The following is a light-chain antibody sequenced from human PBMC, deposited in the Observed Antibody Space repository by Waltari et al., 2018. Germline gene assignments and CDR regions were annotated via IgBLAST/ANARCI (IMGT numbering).Light chain of an antibody. CDR1: QSVSRF. V-gene: IGKV3-20*01. Sequence: EIVLTQSPGTLSLSPGERATLSCRASQSVSRFLAWYQQKPGQAPRLLIYDASSRATGIPDRFSGSGSGTDVSLTISRLEPEDFAVYYCQKYGSLPATFGQGTKVEIK. CDR3: QKYGSLPAT. CDR2: DAS. J-gene: IGKJ1*01.